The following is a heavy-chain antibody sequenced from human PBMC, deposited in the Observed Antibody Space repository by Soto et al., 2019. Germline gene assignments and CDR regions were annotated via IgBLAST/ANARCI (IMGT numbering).Heavy chain of an antibody. V-gene: IGHV4-34*01. CDR3: ARDKITGLFDY. Sequence: SETLSLTCSVSGGSISSSGYYWSWVRQPPGTGLEWIGEINHSGSTNYNPSLKSRVTISVDTSKNQFSLKLTSVTAADTAVYYCARDKITGLFDYWGQGTLVTVSS. CDR1: GGSISSSGYY. J-gene: IGHJ4*02. D-gene: IGHD2-8*02. CDR2: INHSGST.